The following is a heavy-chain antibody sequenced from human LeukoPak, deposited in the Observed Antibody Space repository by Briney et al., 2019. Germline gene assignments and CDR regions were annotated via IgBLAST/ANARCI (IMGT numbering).Heavy chain of an antibody. CDR2: ISGGST. J-gene: IGHJ3*02. Sequence: GGSLRLSCAASGFTVSSNEMSWVRQAPGKGLEWVSSISGGSTYYADSRKGRLTISRDNSKNTLYLQMTSLRAEDTAEYYCAKSLFTSATGTGRAFHIWGQGTMVTVSS. CDR3: AKSLFTSATGTGRAFHI. CDR1: GFTVSSNE. V-gene: IGHV3-38-3*01. D-gene: IGHD1-1*01.